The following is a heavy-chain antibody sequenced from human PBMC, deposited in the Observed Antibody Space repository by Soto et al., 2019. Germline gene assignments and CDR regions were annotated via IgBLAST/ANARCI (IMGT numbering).Heavy chain of an antibody. CDR2: IYYSGST. CDR1: NSVILSGRCY. V-gene: IGHV4-39*01. CDR3: ARPRLRLNWFDP. Sequence: SETHSNTCTEGNSVILSGRCYIDKISQPPGKGLEWIGSIYYSGSTYYNPSLKSRVTISVDTSKNQFSLKLSSVTAADTAVYYCARPRLRLNWFDPWGQGTLVTVSS. D-gene: IGHD5-12*01. J-gene: IGHJ5*02.